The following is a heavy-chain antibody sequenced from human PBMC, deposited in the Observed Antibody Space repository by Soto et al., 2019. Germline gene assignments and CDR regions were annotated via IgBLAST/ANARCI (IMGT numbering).Heavy chain of an antibody. CDR3: ARDVLVTAIRPGAFDV. V-gene: IGHV4-31*03. CDR2: IYYSGST. J-gene: IGHJ3*01. D-gene: IGHD2-21*02. Sequence: QVQLQESGPGLVKPSETLSLKCTVSGASISSGGHYWTWIRQHPEKGLEWIGNIYYSGSTYYSPSLKRRVTISIDTPNXXVSLKLSSVTAADTAVYYCARDVLVTAIRPGAFDVWGQGTLVTVSS. CDR1: GASISSGGHY.